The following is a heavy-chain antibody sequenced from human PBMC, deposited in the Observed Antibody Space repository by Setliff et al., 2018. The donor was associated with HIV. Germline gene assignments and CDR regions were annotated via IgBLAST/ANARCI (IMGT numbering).Heavy chain of an antibody. CDR2: IYGSGDT. J-gene: IGHJ6*03. CDR1: GFTLSSTY. D-gene: IGHD3-16*01. CDR3: ARDAGRWGSYYYFRYMDV. Sequence: GSLRLSCAASGFTLSSTYMAWVRQAPGKGLEWVSTIYGSGDTYHADAVKGRFTVSRDNYRNTVFLQMNSLRMEDTAVFYCARDAGRWGSYYYFRYMDVWGKGTTVTVSS. V-gene: IGHV3-53*01.